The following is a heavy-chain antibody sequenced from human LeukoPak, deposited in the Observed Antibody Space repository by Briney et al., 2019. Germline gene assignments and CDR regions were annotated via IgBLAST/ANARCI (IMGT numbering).Heavy chain of an antibody. V-gene: IGHV3-30-3*01. D-gene: IGHD5-18*01. J-gene: IGHJ5*02. Sequence: GGSLRLSCAASGFTFSSYAMHWVRQAPGKGLEWVAVISYDGSNKYYADSVKGRFTISRDNSKNTLYLQMNSLRAEDTAVYYRARAGVEYSYGNWFDPWGQGTLVTVSS. CDR1: GFTFSSYA. CDR2: ISYDGSNK. CDR3: ARAGVEYSYGNWFDP.